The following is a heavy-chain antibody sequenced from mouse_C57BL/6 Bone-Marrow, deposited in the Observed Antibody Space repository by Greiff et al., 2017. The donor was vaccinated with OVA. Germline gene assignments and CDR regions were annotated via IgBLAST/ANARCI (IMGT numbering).Heavy chain of an antibody. Sequence: EVQVVESGGGLVQPGGSMKLSCAASGFTFSDAWMDWVRQSPEKGLEWVAEIRNKANNHATYYAESVKGRFTISRDDSKSSVYLQMNSLRAEDTGIYYCTGYSNPNYFDYWGQGTTLTVSS. CDR2: IRNKANNHAT. J-gene: IGHJ2*01. D-gene: IGHD2-5*01. V-gene: IGHV6-6*01. CDR1: GFTFSDAW. CDR3: TGYSNPNYFDY.